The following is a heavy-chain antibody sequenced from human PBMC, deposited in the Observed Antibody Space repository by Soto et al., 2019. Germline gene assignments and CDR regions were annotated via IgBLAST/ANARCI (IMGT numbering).Heavy chain of an antibody. CDR2: VSGSGNTQ. Sequence: GGSLRLSCVASGFSFRSYSMNWVRQAPGKGPEWVAYVSGSGNTQYYADSVKGRFTISRDNAMQSLYLQLNSLRDEDTAVYYCANVYSGYDFYWGQGTLVTVSS. D-gene: IGHD5-12*01. J-gene: IGHJ4*02. CDR1: GFSFRSYS. CDR3: ANVYSGYDFY. V-gene: IGHV3-48*02.